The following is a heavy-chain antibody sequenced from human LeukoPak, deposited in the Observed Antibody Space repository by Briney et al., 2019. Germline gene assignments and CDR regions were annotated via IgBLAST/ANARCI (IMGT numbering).Heavy chain of an antibody. CDR1: GYNFTIYW. D-gene: IGHD6-13*01. CDR3: ARLFYSSSWLGWFDP. CDR2: IYPGDSDT. V-gene: IGHV5-51*01. J-gene: IGHJ5*02. Sequence: GESLKISCKGSGYNFTIYWIGWVRQMPGKGLEWMGIIYPGDSDTRYSPSFQGQVTISADKSISTAYLQWSSLKASDTATYYCARLFYSSSWLGWFDPWGQGTLVTVSS.